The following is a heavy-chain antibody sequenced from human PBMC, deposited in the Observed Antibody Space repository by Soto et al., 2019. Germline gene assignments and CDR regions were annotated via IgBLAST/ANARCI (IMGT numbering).Heavy chain of an antibody. D-gene: IGHD2-15*01. CDR3: AMSAVEESKGSGIYYYYYYMDV. CDR1: GYTFTSYY. CDR2: INPSGGST. J-gene: IGHJ6*03. V-gene: IGHV1-46*03. Sequence: ASVKVSCKASGYTFTSYYMHWVRQAPGQGLEWMGIINPSGGSTSYAQKFQGRVTMTRDTSTSTVYMELSSLRSEDTAVYYCAMSAVEESKGSGIYYYYYYMDVWGKGTTVTVSS.